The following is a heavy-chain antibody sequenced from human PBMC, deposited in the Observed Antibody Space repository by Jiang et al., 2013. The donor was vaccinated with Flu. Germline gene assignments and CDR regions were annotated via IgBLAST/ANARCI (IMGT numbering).Heavy chain of an antibody. Sequence: PGGSLRLSCEGSGFTFGGLLDELGPPGSREGTGVGGQHRPKRGPKYHLDSVQGRFSISRDNAQNSLILQMDSLRVEDTAVYYCARRSLGAFAVWGRGTMVTVSS. V-gene: IGHV3-7*03. J-gene: IGHJ3*01. CDR3: ARRSLGAFAV. D-gene: IGHD1-26*01. CDR2: RPKRGPK. CDR1: GFTFGGLL.